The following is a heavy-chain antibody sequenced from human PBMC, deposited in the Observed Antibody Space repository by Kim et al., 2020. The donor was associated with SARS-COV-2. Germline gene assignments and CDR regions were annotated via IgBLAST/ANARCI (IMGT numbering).Heavy chain of an antibody. J-gene: IGHJ3*02. CDR1: GGSISSGDYY. Sequence: SETLSLTCTVSGGSISSGDYYWSWIRQPPGKGLEWIGYIYYSGSTYYNPSLKSRVTISVDTSKNQFSLKLSSVTAADTAVYYCAREWRGALHDAFDIWGQGTMVTVSS. CDR3: AREWRGALHDAFDI. CDR2: IYYSGST. D-gene: IGHD2-15*01. V-gene: IGHV4-30-4*01.